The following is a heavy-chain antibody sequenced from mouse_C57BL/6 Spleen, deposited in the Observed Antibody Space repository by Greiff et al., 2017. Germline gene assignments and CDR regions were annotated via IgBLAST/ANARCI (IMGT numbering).Heavy chain of an antibody. CDR2: INPNNGGT. V-gene: IGHV1-26*01. CDR1: GYTFTDYY. D-gene: IGHD3-3*01. J-gene: IGHJ3*01. CDR3: ARSRGTAAWFAY. Sequence: VQLQQSGPELVKPGASVKISCKASGYTFTDYYMNWVKQSHGKSLEWIGDINPNNGGTSYNQKFKGKATLTVDKSSSTAYMELRSLTSEDSAVYDGARSRGTAAWFAYWGKGTLVTVSA.